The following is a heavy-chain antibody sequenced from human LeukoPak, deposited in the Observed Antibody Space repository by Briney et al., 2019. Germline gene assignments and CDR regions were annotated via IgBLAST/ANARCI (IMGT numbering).Heavy chain of an antibody. V-gene: IGHV4-31*02. CDR1: GFTFSSYA. CDR3: ARGSDYYDSSGYYGYFDY. Sequence: LRLSCAASGFTFSSYAMSWIRQHPGKGLEWIGNIYYSGSTYYNPSLKSRVTISVDTSKNQFSLKLSSVTAADTAVYYCARGSDYYDSSGYYGYFDYWGQGTLVTVSS. J-gene: IGHJ4*02. D-gene: IGHD3-22*01. CDR2: IYYSGST.